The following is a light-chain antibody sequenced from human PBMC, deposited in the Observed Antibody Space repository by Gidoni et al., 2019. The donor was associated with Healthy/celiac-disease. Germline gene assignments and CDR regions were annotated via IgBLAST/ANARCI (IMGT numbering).Light chain of an antibody. J-gene: IGKJ4*01. CDR3: QQYDNLPLS. V-gene: IGKV1-33*01. Sequence: DIQMTQSPSSLSASVGDRVTITCQASQDISNYLNWYQQKPGKAPKLLIYDSSNLETGVPSRFSGSVSGTDFTFPISSLQPEALATYYCQQYDNLPLSFGGGTKVEIK. CDR1: QDISNY. CDR2: DSS.